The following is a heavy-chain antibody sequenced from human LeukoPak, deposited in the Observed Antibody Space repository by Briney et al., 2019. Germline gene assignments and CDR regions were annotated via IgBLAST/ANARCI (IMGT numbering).Heavy chain of an antibody. J-gene: IGHJ4*02. V-gene: IGHV3-30*10. CDR1: GSTFSSSA. CDR2: FSRDGINT. D-gene: IGHD5-12*01. Sequence: GESLRLSCAASGSTFSSSAMHWVRQAPGKGLEWLAVFSRDGINTYYTDSVKGRFTISRDNSKNIFYLQMNSLRIEDTAIYYCATGKLDASGFDFMLPFWGQGTLVSVSS. CDR3: ATGKLDASGFDFMLPF.